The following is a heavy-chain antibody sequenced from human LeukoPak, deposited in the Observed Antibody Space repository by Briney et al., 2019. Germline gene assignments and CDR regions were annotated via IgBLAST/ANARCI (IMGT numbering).Heavy chain of an antibody. V-gene: IGHV1-69*05. CDR3: ARVSSLVGAIGV. CDR2: IIPIFGTA. D-gene: IGHD1-26*01. Sequence: ASVKVSCKASGGTFSSYAISWVRQAPGQGLEWMGRIIPIFGTANYAQKFQGRVTITTDESTSTAYMELSSLRSEDTAVYYCARVSSLVGAIGVWGQGTLVTVSS. CDR1: GGTFSSYA. J-gene: IGHJ4*02.